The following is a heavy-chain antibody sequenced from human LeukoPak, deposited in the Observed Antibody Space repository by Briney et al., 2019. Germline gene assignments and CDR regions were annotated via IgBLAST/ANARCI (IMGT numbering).Heavy chain of an antibody. CDR1: GGSFSGYY. D-gene: IGHD3-16*02. V-gene: IGHV4-34*01. J-gene: IGHJ4*02. CDR2: INHSGST. Sequence: PSETLSLTCAVYGGSFSGYYWSWIRQPPGKGLEWIGEINHSGSTNYNPSLKSRVTMSVDTSKNQFSLKLSSVTAADTAVYYCARDPKIRLGELSSGYWGQGTLVTVSS. CDR3: ARDPKIRLGELSSGY.